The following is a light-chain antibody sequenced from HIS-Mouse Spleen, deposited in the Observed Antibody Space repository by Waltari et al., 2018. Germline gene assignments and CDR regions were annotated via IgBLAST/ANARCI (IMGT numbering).Light chain of an antibody. CDR3: SSYTSSSTYVV. CDR2: EVS. Sequence: QSALTQPASVSGSPGQSITIPCPGTSSYVGGYNYGSWYQQHPGKAPKLMIYEVSNRPSGVSNRFSGSKSGNTASLTISGLQAEDEADYYCSSYTSSSTYVVFGGGTKLTVL. CDR1: SSYVGGYNY. J-gene: IGLJ2*01. V-gene: IGLV2-14*01.